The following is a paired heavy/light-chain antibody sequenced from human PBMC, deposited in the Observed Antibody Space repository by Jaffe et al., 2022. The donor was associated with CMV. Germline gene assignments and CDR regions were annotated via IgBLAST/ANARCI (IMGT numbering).Light chain of an antibody. CDR2: DAS. J-gene: IGKJ3*01. CDR3: QLIFT. V-gene: IGKV3-11*01. Sequence: EIVLTQSPATLSLSPGERATLSCRASQSVSSYLAWYQQKPGQAPRLLIYDASNRATGIPARFSGSGSGTDFTLTISSLEPEDFAVYYCQLIFTFGPGTKVDIK. CDR1: QSVSSY.
Heavy chain of an antibody. CDR3: AREAINHYYDSSGYSFDY. Sequence: EVQLVESGGGLVQPGGSLRLSCAASGFTFSSYEMNWVRQAPGKGLEWVSYISSSGSTIYYADSVKGRFTISRDNAKNSLYLQMNSLRAEDTAVYYCAREAINHYYDSSGYSFDYWGQGTLVTVSS. D-gene: IGHD3-22*01. CDR1: GFTFSSYE. CDR2: ISSSGSTI. J-gene: IGHJ4*02. V-gene: IGHV3-48*03.